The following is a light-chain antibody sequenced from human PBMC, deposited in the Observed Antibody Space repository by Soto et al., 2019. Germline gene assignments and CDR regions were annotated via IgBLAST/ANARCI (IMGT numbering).Light chain of an antibody. CDR3: QQRSNWPFT. J-gene: IGKJ4*01. Sequence: EIVLTQSPGTLSLSPGDSATLSCRASQSVSKYLAWYQQKPGQAPRLLIYDASDRSTGIPARFSGSGSGTDFTLTISSLEPEDFAFYYCQQRSNWPFTFGGGTKVEI. CDR1: QSVSKY. V-gene: IGKV3-11*01. CDR2: DAS.